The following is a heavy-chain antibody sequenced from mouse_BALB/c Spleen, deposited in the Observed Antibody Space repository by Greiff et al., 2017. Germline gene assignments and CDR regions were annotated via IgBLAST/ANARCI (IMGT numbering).Heavy chain of an antibody. J-gene: IGHJ2*01. Sequence: EVQVVESGGGLVKPGGSLKLSCAASGFTFSSYAMSWVRQTPEKRLEWVATISSGGSYTYYPDSVKGRFTISRDNAKNTLYLQMSSLRSEDTAMYYCARLDYGNDVGYWGQGTTLTVSS. D-gene: IGHD2-2*01. V-gene: IGHV5-9-3*01. CDR3: ARLDYGNDVGY. CDR2: ISSGGSYT. CDR1: GFTFSSYA.